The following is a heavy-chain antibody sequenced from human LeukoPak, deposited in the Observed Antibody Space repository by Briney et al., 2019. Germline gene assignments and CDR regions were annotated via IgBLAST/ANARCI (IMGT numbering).Heavy chain of an antibody. CDR2: ISYDGSNK. CDR1: GFTFSSYA. J-gene: IGHJ4*02. CDR3: ARDYYGSGSGIDY. D-gene: IGHD3-10*01. Sequence: PGGSLRLSCAASGFTFSSYAMHWVRQAPGKGLEGVAVISYDGSNKHYADSVKGRFTISRDNSKNTLYLQMNSLRAEDTAVYYCARDYYGSGSGIDYWGQGTLVTVSS. V-gene: IGHV3-30-3*01.